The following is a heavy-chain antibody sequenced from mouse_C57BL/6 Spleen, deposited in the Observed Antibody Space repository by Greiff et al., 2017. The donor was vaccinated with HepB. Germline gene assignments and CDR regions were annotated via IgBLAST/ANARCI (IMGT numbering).Heavy chain of an antibody. J-gene: IGHJ4*01. CDR3: ARSPYWDLYYAMDY. D-gene: IGHD4-1*01. CDR1: GYTFTSYW. CDR2: IHPNSGST. Sequence: QVQLQQPGAELVKPGASVKLSCKASGYTFTSYWMHWVKQRPGQGLEWIGMIHPNSGSTNYNEKFKSKATLTVDKSSSTAYMQLSSLTSEDSAVYYCARSPYWDLYYAMDYWGQGTSVTVSS. V-gene: IGHV1-64*01.